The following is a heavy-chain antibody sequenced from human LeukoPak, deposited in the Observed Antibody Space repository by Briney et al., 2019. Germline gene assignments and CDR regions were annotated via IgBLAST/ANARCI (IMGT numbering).Heavy chain of an antibody. V-gene: IGHV3-23*01. CDR3: AKPRDIVVVPAATDY. CDR2: ISGSGGST. Sequence: GGSLRLSCAASGFTFSSYAMSWVRQAPGKGLEWVSAISGSGGSTYYADSVKGRFTISRDNSKDTLYLQMNSLRAEDTAVYYCAKPRDIVVVPAATDYWGQGTLVTVSS. D-gene: IGHD2-2*01. J-gene: IGHJ4*02. CDR1: GFTFSSYA.